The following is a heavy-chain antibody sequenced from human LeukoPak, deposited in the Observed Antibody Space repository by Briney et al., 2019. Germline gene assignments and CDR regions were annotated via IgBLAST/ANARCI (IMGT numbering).Heavy chain of an antibody. CDR3: ARVNEISSGWYVWGYYYYMDV. V-gene: IGHV1-2*02. D-gene: IGHD6-19*01. Sequence: ASVKVSCKASGYTFTGYYMHWVRQAPGQGLEWMGWINPNSGGTNYAQKFQGRVTMTRDTSISTAYMELSRLRSDDTAVYYCARVNEISSGWYVWGYYYYMDVWGKGTTVTISS. J-gene: IGHJ6*03. CDR2: INPNSGGT. CDR1: GYTFTGYY.